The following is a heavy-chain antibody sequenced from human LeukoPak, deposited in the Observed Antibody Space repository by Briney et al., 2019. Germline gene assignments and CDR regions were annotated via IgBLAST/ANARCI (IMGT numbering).Heavy chain of an antibody. CDR2: ISPIFGTA. CDR1: GGTFSSNA. J-gene: IGHJ6*02. D-gene: IGHD3-22*01. CDR3: ARGVVSDSSGYYLVYYYYGMDV. Sequence: GASVKVSCKASGGTFSSNAISWVRQAPGQGLEGMGGISPIFGTANYAQKFQGRVTITADESTSTAYMELSSLRSEDTAVYYCARGVVSDSSGYYLVYYYYGMDVWGQGTTVTVSS. V-gene: IGHV1-69*13.